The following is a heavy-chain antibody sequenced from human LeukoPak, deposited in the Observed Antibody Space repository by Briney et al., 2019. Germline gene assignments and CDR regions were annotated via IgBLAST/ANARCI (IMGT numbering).Heavy chain of an antibody. Sequence: SETLSLTXTVSGGSISSYYWSWIRQPPGKGLEWIGYIYYSGSTNYNPSLKSRVTISVDTSKNQFSLKLSSVTAADTAVYYCARDRDDRNAFDIWGQGTMVTVSS. CDR1: GGSISSYY. D-gene: IGHD3-22*01. V-gene: IGHV4-59*01. CDR2: IYYSGST. J-gene: IGHJ3*02. CDR3: ARDRDDRNAFDI.